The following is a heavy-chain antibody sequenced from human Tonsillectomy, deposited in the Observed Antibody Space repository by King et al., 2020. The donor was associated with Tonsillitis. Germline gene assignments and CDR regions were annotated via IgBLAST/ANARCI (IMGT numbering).Heavy chain of an antibody. J-gene: IGHJ3*02. D-gene: IGHD6-6*01. CDR1: GFAFSNYS. V-gene: IGHV3-21*01. Sequence: EVQLVESGGGLVKPGGSLRLSCAASGFAFSNYSMNWVRQAPGKGLEWVSSLSLSGRYIYYADSLKGRFTISRDNAKNSLYLQMNSLRAEDTAVYYCARGDRSSSGAFDIWGQGTLVTVSS. CDR3: ARGDRSSSGAFDI. CDR2: LSLSGRYI.